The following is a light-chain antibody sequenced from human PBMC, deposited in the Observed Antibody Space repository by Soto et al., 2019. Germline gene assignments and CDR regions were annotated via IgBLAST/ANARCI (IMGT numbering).Light chain of an antibody. Sequence: IVLTHSPGTLSLSPWERATLSCRASQSVSSSYLAWYQQKPGQAPRLLIYGASSRATGIPDRFSGSGSGTDFTLTISRLEPEDFAVYYCQQRSNWPRKFGQGTKVDIK. V-gene: IGKV3D-20*02. CDR2: GAS. CDR3: QQRSNWPRK. CDR1: QSVSSSY. J-gene: IGKJ1*01.